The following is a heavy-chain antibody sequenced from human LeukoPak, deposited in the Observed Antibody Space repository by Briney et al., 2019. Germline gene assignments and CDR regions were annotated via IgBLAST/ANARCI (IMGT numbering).Heavy chain of an antibody. D-gene: IGHD2-2*02. V-gene: IGHV4-34*01. J-gene: IGHJ4*02. Sequence: SETLSLTCAVYGGSFSGYYWSWIRQPPGKGLEWIGEIDHSGSTNYNPSLKGRVTISVDTSKNQFSLKLSSVTAADTAVYYCARGQIVVVPAAIRRDYYFDYWGQGTLVTVSS. CDR3: ARGQIVVVPAAIRRDYYFDY. CDR1: GGSFSGYY. CDR2: IDHSGST.